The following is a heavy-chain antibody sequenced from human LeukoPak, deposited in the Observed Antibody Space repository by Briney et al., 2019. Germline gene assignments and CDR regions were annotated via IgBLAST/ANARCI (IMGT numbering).Heavy chain of an antibody. CDR1: GGSISSGSYY. D-gene: IGHD4-23*01. CDR3: ARVVYGGNSYNYYYYYMDV. Sequence: KPSETLSLTCAVSGGSISSGSYYWSWIRQPAGKGLEWIGRIYTSGSTNYNPSLKSRVTISVDTSKNQFSLKLSSVTAADTAVYYCARVVYGGNSYNYYYYYMDVWGKGTTVTISS. CDR2: IYTSGST. J-gene: IGHJ6*03. V-gene: IGHV4-61*02.